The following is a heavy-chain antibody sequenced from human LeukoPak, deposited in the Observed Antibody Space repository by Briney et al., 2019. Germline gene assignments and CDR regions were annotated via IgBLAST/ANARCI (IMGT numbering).Heavy chain of an antibody. CDR2: IYYSGST. CDR1: GGSISSSSYY. D-gene: IGHD1-26*01. V-gene: IGHV4-39*01. J-gene: IGHJ4*02. Sequence: SETLSLTCTVSGGSISSSSYYWGWIRQPPGKGLEWIGSIYYSGSTYYNPFLKSRVTISVDTSKNQFSLKLSSVTAADTAVYYCARHIVGAMAFDYWGQGTLVTVSS. CDR3: ARHIVGAMAFDY.